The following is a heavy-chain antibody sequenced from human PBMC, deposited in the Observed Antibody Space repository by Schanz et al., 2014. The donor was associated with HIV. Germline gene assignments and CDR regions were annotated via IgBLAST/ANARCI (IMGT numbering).Heavy chain of an antibody. D-gene: IGHD4-4*01. Sequence: EVQLVESGGGLVQPGGTLRLSCATSGFTFRTFSMDWARQSPGRGLEWLAYISPGGDTIYYAESVKGRFTISRDYDKSSLYLQMSSLRDDDTAVYYCARGWRENSFDYWGQGTLVTVSS. V-gene: IGHV3-48*02. CDR3: ARGWRENSFDY. CDR2: ISPGGDTI. J-gene: IGHJ4*02. CDR1: GFTFRTFS.